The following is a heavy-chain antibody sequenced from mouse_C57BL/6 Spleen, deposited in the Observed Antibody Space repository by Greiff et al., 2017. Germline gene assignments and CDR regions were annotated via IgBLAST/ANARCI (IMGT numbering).Heavy chain of an antibody. J-gene: IGHJ2*01. CDR3: ARLETAQAHFDY. CDR1: GYTFTSYW. D-gene: IGHD3-2*02. V-gene: IGHV1-55*01. CDR2: IYPGSGST. Sequence: QVQLQQPGAELVKPGASVKMSCKASGYTFTSYWITWVKQRPGQGLEWIGDIYPGSGSTNYNEKFKSKATLTVDTSSSTAYMQLSSLTSEDSAVYYCARLETAQAHFDYWGQGTTLTVSS.